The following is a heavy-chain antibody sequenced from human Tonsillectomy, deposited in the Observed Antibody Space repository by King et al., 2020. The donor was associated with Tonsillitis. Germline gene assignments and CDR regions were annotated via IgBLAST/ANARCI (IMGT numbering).Heavy chain of an antibody. V-gene: IGHV4-4*07. J-gene: IGHJ4*02. Sequence: QLQESGPGLVKPSETLSLTCSVSGGSISSYYWSWIRQPAGKGLEWIGRIYISGSTNYNLSLKSRVTMSLDTSKNQFSLKLSSVTAADTAVYYCAREIWSGGSCYSDYWGQGTLVTVSS. CDR2: IYISGST. CDR3: AREIWSGGSCYSDY. D-gene: IGHD2-15*01. CDR1: GGSISSYY.